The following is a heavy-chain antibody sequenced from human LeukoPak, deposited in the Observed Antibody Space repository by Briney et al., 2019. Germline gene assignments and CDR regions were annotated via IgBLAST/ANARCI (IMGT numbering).Heavy chain of an antibody. CDR3: ARDNKLGVPYYYHGMDV. CDR2: TYNSGST. J-gene: IGHJ6*02. CDR1: GGSISIYY. Sequence: SETLSLTCTVSGGSISIYYWSWIRQPPGKGLEWIGYTYNSGSTNYNPSLKSRVTISVDTSKNQFSLKLSSVTAADTAVYYCARDNKLGVPYYYHGMDVWGQGTTVTVSS. D-gene: IGHD7-27*01. V-gene: IGHV4-59*01.